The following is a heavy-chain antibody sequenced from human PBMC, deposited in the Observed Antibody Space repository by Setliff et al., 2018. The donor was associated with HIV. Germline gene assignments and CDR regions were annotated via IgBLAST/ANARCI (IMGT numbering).Heavy chain of an antibody. CDR1: GYTLAELS. D-gene: IGHD3-10*01. CDR3: TTFYNSGSLTSFDH. Sequence: ASVKVSCKVSGYTLAELSMRWVRQAPGKGLEWMGGFDPEHGGTIYAQQFQGRVTMTEEKSADTAYMELKSLRSDDTAVYYCTTFYNSGSLTSFDHWGQGTLGTVSS. V-gene: IGHV1-24*01. J-gene: IGHJ4*02. CDR2: FDPEHGGT.